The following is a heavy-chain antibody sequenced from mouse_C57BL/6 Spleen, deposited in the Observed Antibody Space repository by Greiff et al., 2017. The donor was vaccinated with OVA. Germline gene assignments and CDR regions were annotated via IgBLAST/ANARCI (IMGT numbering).Heavy chain of an antibody. D-gene: IGHD1-1*01. CDR1: GYSITSGYY. J-gene: IGHJ4*01. CDR3: ARFTTVEAMDY. V-gene: IGHV3-6*01. Sequence: EVQLVESGPGLVKPSQSLSLTCSVTGYSITSGYYWNWLRPFPGNQLEWMGYISYDGSTNYNPSVKNRISITRDTSKNQVGLKLNAVTTEDTATYYCARFTTVEAMDYWGQGTSVTVSS. CDR2: ISYDGST.